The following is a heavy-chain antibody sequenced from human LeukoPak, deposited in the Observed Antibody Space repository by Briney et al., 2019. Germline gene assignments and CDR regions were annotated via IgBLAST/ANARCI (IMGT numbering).Heavy chain of an antibody. CDR3: AKDRWYSSSWYDY. J-gene: IGHJ4*02. Sequence: GGSLSLSCAASGFTFSIYAMSWARQAPGEGLECVSDISDSGGSTYYADSVKGRFTISRDNSKNRLYLQMNSLRAEDTAVYYCAKDRWYSSSWYDYWGQGTLVTVSS. CDR2: ISDSGGST. CDR1: GFTFSIYA. D-gene: IGHD6-13*01. V-gene: IGHV3-23*01.